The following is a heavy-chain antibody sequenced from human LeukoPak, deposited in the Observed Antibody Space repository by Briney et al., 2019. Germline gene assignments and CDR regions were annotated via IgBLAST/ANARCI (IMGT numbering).Heavy chain of an antibody. CDR3: NVLLWFGESTKFDY. V-gene: IGHV5-10-1*01. D-gene: IGHD3-10*01. CDR1: GYSFTSYW. Sequence: GESLKISCKGSGYSFTSYWISWVRQMPGKGLEWMGRIDPSDSYTNYSPSFQGHVTISADKSISTAYPQWSSLKASDTAMYYCNVLLWFGESTKFDYWGQGTLVTVSS. CDR2: IDPSDSYT. J-gene: IGHJ4*02.